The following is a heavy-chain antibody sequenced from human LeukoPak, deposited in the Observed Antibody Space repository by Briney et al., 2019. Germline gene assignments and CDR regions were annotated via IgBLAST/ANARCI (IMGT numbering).Heavy chain of an antibody. J-gene: IGHJ4*02. V-gene: IGHV3-21*01. CDR3: ARDMGYYDSSGSFDY. Sequence: SGGSLRLSCAASGFTSSSYSMNWVRQAPGKGLEWVSSISSSSSYIYYADSVKGRFTISRDNAKNSLYLQMDSLRAEDTAVYYCARDMGYYDSSGSFDYWGQGTLVTVSS. CDR2: ISSSSSYI. D-gene: IGHD3-22*01. CDR1: GFTSSSYS.